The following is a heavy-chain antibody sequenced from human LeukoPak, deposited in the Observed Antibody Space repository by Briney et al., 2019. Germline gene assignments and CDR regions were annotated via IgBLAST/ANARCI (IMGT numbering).Heavy chain of an antibody. Sequence: GGSLKLSCAASGFTFSGSAMHWVRQASGKGLEWVGRIRSKANSYATAYAASVKGRFTISRDDSKTPAYLQMTSLKPEDTAVYYCTSRMTTYDYYYYSGMDVWGQGTTVTVSS. V-gene: IGHV3-73*01. J-gene: IGHJ6*02. CDR3: TSRMTTYDYYYYSGMDV. D-gene: IGHD1-1*01. CDR2: IRSKANSYAT. CDR1: GFTFSGSA.